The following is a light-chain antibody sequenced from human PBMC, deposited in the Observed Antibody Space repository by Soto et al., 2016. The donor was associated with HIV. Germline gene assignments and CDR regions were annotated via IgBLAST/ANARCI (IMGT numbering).Light chain of an antibody. J-gene: IGLJ2*01. CDR1: NVGSKS. CDR2: DDS. Sequence: SYELTQPPSLSVAPRKTARITCGGTNVGSKSVHWYQQKPGQAPVLVVYDDSDRPSGIPERFSGSNSGNTATLTISRVDIGDEADYYCQVWDSGSDPVVFGGGTKLTVL. CDR3: QVWDSGSDPVV. V-gene: IGLV3-21*03.